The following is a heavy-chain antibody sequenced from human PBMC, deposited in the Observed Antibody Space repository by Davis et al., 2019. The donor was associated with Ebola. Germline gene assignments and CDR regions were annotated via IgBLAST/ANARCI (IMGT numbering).Heavy chain of an antibody. D-gene: IGHD6-19*01. CDR3: AGGSGWISDY. J-gene: IGHJ4*02. V-gene: IGHV3-23*03. Sequence: GESLKISCAASGFTFSSYAMSWVRQAPGKGLELASVIYGGGSTYYADSVKGRFTISRDNAKNSLHLQMNSLRVEDTAVYYCAGGSGWISDYWGQGTLVTVSS. CDR2: IYGGGST. CDR1: GFTFSSYA.